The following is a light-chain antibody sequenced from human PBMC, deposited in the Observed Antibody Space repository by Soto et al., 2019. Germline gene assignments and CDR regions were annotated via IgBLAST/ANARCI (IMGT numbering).Light chain of an antibody. CDR1: QSISSY. V-gene: IGKV1-39*01. CDR3: QQSYSTPGKCK. J-gene: IGKJ1*01. Sequence: DIQMTQSPSSLSASVGDRVTITCRASQSISSYLNWYQQKPGKAPKLLIYAASSLQSGVPSRFSGSGSGTDFTLTISSLQPEDFATYYCQQSYSTPGKCKFGQGTKVDIK. CDR2: AAS.